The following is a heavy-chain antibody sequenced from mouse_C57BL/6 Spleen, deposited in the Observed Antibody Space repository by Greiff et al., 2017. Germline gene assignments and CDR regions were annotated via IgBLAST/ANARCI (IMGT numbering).Heavy chain of an antibody. D-gene: IGHD1-1*01. CDR1: GYTFTSYW. CDR3: ARDYYGHAY. Sequence: VKLQQPGAELVRPGSSVKLSCKASGYTFTSYWMDWVKQRPGQGLEWIGNIYPSDSETHYNQKFKDKATLTVDKSSSTAYMQLSSLTSEDSAVYYCARDYYGHAYWGQGTLVTVSA. V-gene: IGHV1-61*01. CDR2: IYPSDSET. J-gene: IGHJ3*01.